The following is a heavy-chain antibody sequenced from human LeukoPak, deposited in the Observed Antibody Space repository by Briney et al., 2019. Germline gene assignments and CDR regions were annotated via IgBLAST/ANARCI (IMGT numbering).Heavy chain of an antibody. Sequence: GGSLRLSCAVSGFTFSSYSMNWVRQAPGKGLEWVSSISSSSSYIYYADSVKGRFTISRDNAKNSLYLQMNSLRAEDTAVYYCARVHPSIAVAGKRGFWDYWGQGTLVTVSS. CDR3: ARVHPSIAVAGKRGFWDY. CDR2: ISSSSSYI. V-gene: IGHV3-21*01. D-gene: IGHD6-19*01. J-gene: IGHJ4*02. CDR1: GFTFSSYS.